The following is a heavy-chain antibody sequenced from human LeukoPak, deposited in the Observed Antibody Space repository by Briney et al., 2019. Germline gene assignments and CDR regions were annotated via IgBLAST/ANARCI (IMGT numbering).Heavy chain of an antibody. CDR2: INPNSGGT. Sequence: ASVKVSCKASVYTFTGYYMHWVRQAPGQGLEWMGRINPNSGGTNYAQKFQGRVTMTRDTSISTAYMELSRLRSDDTAVYYCARDVSGWYGDFDYWGQGTLVTVSS. CDR3: ARDVSGWYGDFDY. CDR1: VYTFTGYY. J-gene: IGHJ4*02. V-gene: IGHV1-2*06. D-gene: IGHD6-19*01.